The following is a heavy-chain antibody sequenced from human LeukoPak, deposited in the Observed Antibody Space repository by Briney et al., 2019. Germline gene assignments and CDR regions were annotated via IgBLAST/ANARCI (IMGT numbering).Heavy chain of an antibody. CDR3: ARVMSNSSSWYSHYYYYYGMDV. CDR2: IYYSGST. V-gene: IGHV4-61*08. J-gene: IGHJ6*02. D-gene: IGHD6-13*01. Sequence: PSETLSLTCTVSGGSISSGGYYWSWIRQHPGKGLEWIGYIYYSGSTNYNPSLKSRVTISVDTSKNQFSLKLSSVTAADTAVYYCARVMSNSSSWYSHYYYYYGMDVWGQGTTVTVSS. CDR1: GGSISSGGYY.